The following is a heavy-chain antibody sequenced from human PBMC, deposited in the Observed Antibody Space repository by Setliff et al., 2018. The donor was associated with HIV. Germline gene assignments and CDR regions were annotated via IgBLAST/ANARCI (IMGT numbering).Heavy chain of an antibody. Sequence: GSLRLSCAASGFTFSSYWMSWVRQAPGKGLEWIGYIYYSGTTNYNPSLKSRVTISVDTSKNQFSLKLSSVTAADTAVYYCARDPPGYGDSKDYWGQGKLVTVSS. CDR3: ARDPPGYGDSKDY. CDR1: GFTFSSYW. CDR2: IYYSGTT. D-gene: IGHD4-17*01. V-gene: IGHV4-59*01. J-gene: IGHJ4*02.